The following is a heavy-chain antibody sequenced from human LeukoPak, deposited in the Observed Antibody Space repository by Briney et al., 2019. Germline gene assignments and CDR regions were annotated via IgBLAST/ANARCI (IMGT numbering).Heavy chain of an antibody. CDR2: VYTGGNT. CDR3: ATISDLLYYFDS. CDR1: GFPFSSYV. J-gene: IGHJ4*02. Sequence: GGSLRLSCATSGFPFSSYVMSWVRQAPGKGLEWVSLVYTGGNTYHADSVKGRFTLSRDNSKNTVYLQMNSLRVEDTAMYYCATISDLLYYFDSWGQGTLVTVSS. V-gene: IGHV3-66*01.